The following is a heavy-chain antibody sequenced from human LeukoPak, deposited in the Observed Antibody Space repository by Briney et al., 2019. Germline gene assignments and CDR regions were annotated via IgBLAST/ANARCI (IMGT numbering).Heavy chain of an antibody. CDR2: INPSISSR. J-gene: IGHJ4*02. V-gene: IGHV1-46*01. Sequence: GASVPVSCLACLWTVTNYYMHGLRPAPGQGVDGMGMINPSISSRTYAQKFQGRVTVTSDTSTSTVYMEVSSLRSEDTAIYYCARLGMWFSTNDWGQGTLVTVSS. D-gene: IGHD2-21*01. CDR3: ARLGMWFSTND. CDR1: LWTVTNYY.